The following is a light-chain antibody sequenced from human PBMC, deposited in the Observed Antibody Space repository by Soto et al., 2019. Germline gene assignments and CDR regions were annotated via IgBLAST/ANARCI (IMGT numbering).Light chain of an antibody. J-gene: IGLJ3*02. CDR1: SSDIGAYNY. CDR3: CSYAGSYTWV. CDR2: EVS. V-gene: IGLV2-8*01. Sequence: QSALTQPPSASGSPGQSVTISCTGTSSDIGAYNYVSWYQQHPGKAPKLMIHEVSKRPSGVPDRFSGSKSGNTASLTISGLQAEDEADYYCCSYAGSYTWVFGGGTKLTVL.